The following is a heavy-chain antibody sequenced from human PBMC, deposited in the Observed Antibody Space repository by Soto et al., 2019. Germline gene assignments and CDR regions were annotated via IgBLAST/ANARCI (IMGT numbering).Heavy chain of an antibody. J-gene: IGHJ3*02. CDR1: GGSIASGDYY. CDR3: ARDYYDSSRNAFDI. Sequence: LSLTCTVSGGSIASGDYYWSWIRQPPGKGLEWIGYIYYNGITYYNPSLKSRVAVSIEASKNLFSLKLSSVTAADTAVYYCARDYYDSSRNAFDIWGQGTMVTV. V-gene: IGHV4-30-4*01. D-gene: IGHD3-22*01. CDR2: IYYNGIT.